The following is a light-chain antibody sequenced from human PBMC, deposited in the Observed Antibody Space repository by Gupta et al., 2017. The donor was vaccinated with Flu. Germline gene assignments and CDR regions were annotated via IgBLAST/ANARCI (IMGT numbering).Light chain of an antibody. CDR2: ASS. Sequence: DIQLTQSPSFLSASVGDRVTITCRASQGISSYLVWYQQKPGKAPKLLIYASSTLQSGVPSRFSGSGSGTEFTLTISSLQPEDFAAYYCQQLNSYPFTFGGGTKVEIQ. V-gene: IGKV1-9*01. CDR3: QQLNSYPFT. J-gene: IGKJ4*01. CDR1: QGISSY.